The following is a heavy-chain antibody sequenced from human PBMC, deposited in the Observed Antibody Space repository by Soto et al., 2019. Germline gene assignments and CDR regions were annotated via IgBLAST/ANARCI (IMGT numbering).Heavy chain of an antibody. J-gene: IGHJ5*02. CDR1: GFTFTNYA. Sequence: GGSLRLSCAASGFTFTNYAMTWARQAPGKGLEWVSSLLRSGSTTYYADSVKGRFTISSDISANSLYLQMDSLRAEDTAVYYCAKDAVSGDGIWLLVSWGQGTVVTVSS. CDR2: LLRSGSTT. D-gene: IGHD4-17*01. CDR3: AKDAVSGDGIWLLVS. V-gene: IGHV3-23*01.